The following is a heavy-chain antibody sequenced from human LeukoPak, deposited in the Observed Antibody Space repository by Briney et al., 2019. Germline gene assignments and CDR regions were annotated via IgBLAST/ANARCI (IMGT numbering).Heavy chain of an antibody. J-gene: IGHJ4*02. D-gene: IGHD6-19*01. CDR1: GFTFSSYW. CDR3: ARDWQYSSYFDY. Sequence: GGSLRLSCAASGFTFSSYWMHWVRQAPGKGLVWVSRINSDGSSTSYADFVKGRFTISRDNAKNTLYLQMSSLRAEDTAVYYCARDWQYSSYFDYWGQGTLVTVSS. CDR2: INSDGSST. V-gene: IGHV3-74*01.